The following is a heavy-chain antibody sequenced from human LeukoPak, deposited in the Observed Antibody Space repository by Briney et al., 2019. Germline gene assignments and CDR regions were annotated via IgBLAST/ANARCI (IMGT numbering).Heavy chain of an antibody. V-gene: IGHV3-7*03. D-gene: IGHD2-21*02. Sequence: GGSLRLSCAASGFTVSSNYMSWVRQAPGKGLEWVANIKQDGSEKYYVDSVKGRFTISRDNAKNSLYLQMNSQRAEDTAVYYCARDSPLYCGGDCYSDYWGQGTLVTVSS. J-gene: IGHJ4*02. CDR2: IKQDGSEK. CDR1: GFTVSSNY. CDR3: ARDSPLYCGGDCYSDY.